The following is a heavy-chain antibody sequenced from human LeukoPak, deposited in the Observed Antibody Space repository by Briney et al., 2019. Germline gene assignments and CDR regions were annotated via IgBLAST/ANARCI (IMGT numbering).Heavy chain of an antibody. Sequence: PSETLSLTCSVSGGSISSSIYYWGWIRQPPGKGLEWIGNIYNSGSTYYNPSLKSRVTISVDTSKNQFSLKLSSVTAADTAVYYCARQAYSSNLGWFVPWGPVTLVTVSS. CDR1: GGSISSSIYY. CDR2: IYNSGST. J-gene: IGHJ5*02. V-gene: IGHV4-39*01. D-gene: IGHD6-13*01. CDR3: ARQAYSSNLGWFVP.